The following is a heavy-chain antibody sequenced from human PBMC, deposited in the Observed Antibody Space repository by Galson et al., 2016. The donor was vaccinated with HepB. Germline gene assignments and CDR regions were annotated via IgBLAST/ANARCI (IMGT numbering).Heavy chain of an antibody. CDR2: IFHSGSP. CDR3: ARTQHYYYMDV. J-gene: IGHJ6*03. CDR1: GGSITIGGYS. Sequence: TLSLTCAVSGGSITIGGYSWSWIRQPPGKGLEWNGYIFHSGSPYYNPSLKTRSTISVDKSKNQFSLKLRSVTAADTAVYYCARTQHYYYMDVWGKGTTVTVSS. V-gene: IGHV4-30-2*01.